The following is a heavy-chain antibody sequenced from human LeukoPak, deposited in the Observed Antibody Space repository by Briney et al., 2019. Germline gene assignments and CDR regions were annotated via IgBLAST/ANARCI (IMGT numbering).Heavy chain of an antibody. J-gene: IGHJ4*02. D-gene: IGHD5/OR15-5a*01. V-gene: IGHV3-23*01. CDR3: ARDRVYLREFDY. CDR1: GFTFSTYA. CDR2: ISGGGDRT. Sequence: GGSLRLSCAASGFTFSTYAMSWVRQAPGKGLEWVSGISGGGDRTFFEDSVKGRFTISRDNSKNTLYLQMNSLRVEDTAVYYCARDRVYLREFDYWGQGTLVTVSS.